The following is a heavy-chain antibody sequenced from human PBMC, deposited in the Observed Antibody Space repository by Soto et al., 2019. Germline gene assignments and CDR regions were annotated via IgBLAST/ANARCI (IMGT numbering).Heavy chain of an antibody. CDR2: IKQDGSEK. J-gene: IGHJ5*02. D-gene: IGHD3-9*01. CDR3: ARDRESGYDILTGYNWFDP. Sequence: GGSLRLSCAASGFTFSSYWMSWVRQAPGKGLEWVANIKQDGSEKYYVDSVKGRFTISRDNAKNSLYLQMNSLRAEDTAVYYCARDRESGYDILTGYNWFDPWGQGTLVTVSS. CDR1: GFTFSSYW. V-gene: IGHV3-7*01.